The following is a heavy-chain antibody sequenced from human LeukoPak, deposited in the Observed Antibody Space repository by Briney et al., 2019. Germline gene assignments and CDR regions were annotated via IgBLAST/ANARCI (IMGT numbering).Heavy chain of an antibody. CDR3: ARGSIDYGDYFLGYYYYYMDV. V-gene: IGHV1-18*01. J-gene: IGHJ6*03. CDR2: ISAYNGNT. CDR1: GYTFTSYG. Sequence: ASVKVSCKASGYTFTSYGISWVRQAPGQGLEWMGWISAYNGNTNYAQKLQGRVTMTTDTSTSTAYMELRSLRSDDTAVYYCARGSIDYGDYFLGYYYYYMDVWGKGTTVTVSS. D-gene: IGHD4-17*01.